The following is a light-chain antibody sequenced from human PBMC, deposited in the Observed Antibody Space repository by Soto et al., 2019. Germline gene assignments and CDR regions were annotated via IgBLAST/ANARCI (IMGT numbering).Light chain of an antibody. V-gene: IGLV1-40*01. CDR1: SSNIGAGYD. J-gene: IGLJ2*01. Sequence: QSVLTQPPSVSGAPGQRVTISCTRSSSNIGAGYDVHWYQQLPGTAPKLLIYGNSHRPSGVPDRFSGSKSGTSASLAITGLQAEDEADYYCQSYDSSLSGVVFGGGTKVTVL. CDR3: QSYDSSLSGVV. CDR2: GNS.